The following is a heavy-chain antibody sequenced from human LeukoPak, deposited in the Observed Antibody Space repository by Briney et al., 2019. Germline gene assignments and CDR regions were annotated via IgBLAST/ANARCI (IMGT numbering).Heavy chain of an antibody. D-gene: IGHD3-10*01. Sequence: GGSLRLSCAASGFTFSSYGMHWVRQAPGKGLEWVAVISYDGSNKYYADSVKGRFTISRDNSKNTLYLQMNSLRAEDTAVYYCAKTTHGELLYLHCYYYGMDVWGKGTTVTVSS. CDR1: GFTFSSYG. J-gene: IGHJ6*04. V-gene: IGHV3-30*18. CDR3: AKTTHGELLYLHCYYYGMDV. CDR2: ISYDGSNK.